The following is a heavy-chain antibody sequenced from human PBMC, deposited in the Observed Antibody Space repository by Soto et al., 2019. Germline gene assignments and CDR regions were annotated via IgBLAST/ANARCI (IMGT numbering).Heavy chain of an antibody. J-gene: IGHJ5*02. CDR1: GFTFTSSA. CDR3: AASQVERHWFDP. Sequence: ASVKVSCKASGFTFTSSAVQWVRQARGQRLEWIGWIVVGSGNTNYAQKFQERVTITRDMSTSTAYMELSSLRSEDTAVYYCAASQVERHWFDPWGQGALVTVSS. CDR2: IVVGSGNT. V-gene: IGHV1-58*01. D-gene: IGHD1-1*01.